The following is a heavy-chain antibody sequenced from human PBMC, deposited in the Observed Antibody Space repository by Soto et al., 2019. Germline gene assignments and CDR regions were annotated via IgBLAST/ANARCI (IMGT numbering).Heavy chain of an antibody. V-gene: IGHV3-48*02. D-gene: IGHD2-15*01. CDR1: GFTFSSYS. J-gene: IGHJ4*02. CDR3: ARGLLYCSGGSCYSHFDY. CDR2: ISSSSTI. Sequence: GGSLRLSCAASGFTFSSYSMNWVRQAPGKGLEWVSYISSSSTIYYADSVKGRFTISRDNAKNSLYLQMNSLRDEDTAVYYCARGLLYCSGGSCYSHFDYWGQGT.